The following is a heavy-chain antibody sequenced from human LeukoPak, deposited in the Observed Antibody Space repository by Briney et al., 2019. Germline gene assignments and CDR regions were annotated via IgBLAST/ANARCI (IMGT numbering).Heavy chain of an antibody. V-gene: IGHV1-46*01. CDR2: INTSGGST. CDR1: GYIFTNYY. J-gene: IGHJ4*02. CDR3: ARDVFLSGSLSPIDY. Sequence: ASVKVSCKASGYIFTNYYIHWVRQAPGQGLEWMGIINTSGGSTSSAQKFQGRLTMTRDTSTSTVYMELSSLRSEDTALYYCARDVFLSGSLSPIDYWGQGTLVTASS. D-gene: IGHD5-12*01.